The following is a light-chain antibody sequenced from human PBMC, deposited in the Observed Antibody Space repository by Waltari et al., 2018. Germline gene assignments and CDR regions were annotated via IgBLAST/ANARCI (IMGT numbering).Light chain of an antibody. CDR3: QQYDDWPPKYS. Sequence: EVVVTQTPAALSVSPGYGVTLSCSASQRISSNLAWYQQKAGQAPRLLIYRASIRAADVPARFSGSGSGTEFTLTISSLQSEDFAVYFCQQYDDWPPKYSFGQWTKLEIK. V-gene: IGKV3-15*01. J-gene: IGKJ2*01. CDR1: QRISSN. CDR2: RAS.